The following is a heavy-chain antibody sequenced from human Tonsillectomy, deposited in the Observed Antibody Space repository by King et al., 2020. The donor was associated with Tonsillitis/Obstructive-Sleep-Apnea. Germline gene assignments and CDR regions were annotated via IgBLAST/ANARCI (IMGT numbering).Heavy chain of an antibody. CDR2: IYYSGGT. D-gene: IGHD2-8*01. J-gene: IGHJ3*02. V-gene: IGHV4-59*01. CDR1: GGSISSYY. CDR3: AREGAVMNAFDI. Sequence: LQLQESGPGLVKPSETLSLTCTVSGGSISSYYWSWIRQPPGKGLEWIGYIYYSGGTNNNPSLKSRVTISVDTSKNQFSLKLSSVTAADTAVYYCAREGAVMNAFDIWGQGTMVTVSS.